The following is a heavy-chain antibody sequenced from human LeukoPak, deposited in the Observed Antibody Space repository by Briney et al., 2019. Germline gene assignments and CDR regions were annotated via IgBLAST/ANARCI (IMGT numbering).Heavy chain of an antibody. V-gene: IGHV3-30*02. J-gene: IGHJ4*02. CDR2: IRYDGSNK. Sequence: GGSLRLSCAASGFTVSSYGMRWVRQAPGKGLEWVAFIRYDGSNKYYADSVKGRFTISRDNSKNTMYLQMNNLRAEDTALYDCVRWDILTASGDSWGQGTLVAVSS. D-gene: IGHD3-9*01. CDR3: VRWDILTASGDS. CDR1: GFTVSSYG.